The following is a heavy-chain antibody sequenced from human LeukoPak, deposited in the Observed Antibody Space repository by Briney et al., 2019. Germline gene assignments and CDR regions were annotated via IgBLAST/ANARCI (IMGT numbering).Heavy chain of an antibody. CDR2: IRYDGSNK. CDR3: AKFDRGLQTYDAFDI. V-gene: IGHV3-30*02. D-gene: IGHD4-11*01. CDR1: GFTFSRYG. Sequence: PGGSLRLSCAASGFTFSRYGVHWVRQAPGKGLEWVAFIRYDGSNKYYGDSVKGRFTISRDNSKNTLYLQMNSLRAEDTAVYYCAKFDRGLQTYDAFDIWGQGTMVTVSS. J-gene: IGHJ3*02.